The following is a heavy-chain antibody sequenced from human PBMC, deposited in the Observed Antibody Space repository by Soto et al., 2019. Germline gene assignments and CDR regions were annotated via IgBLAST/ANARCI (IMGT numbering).Heavy chain of an antibody. V-gene: IGHV4-39*01. CDR3: ARHHYDFWSGYLRWFDP. J-gene: IGHJ5*02. Sequence: PSETLSLTCTVSGGSISSSSYYWGWIRQPPGKGLEWIGSIYYSGSTYYNPSLKGRVTISVDTSKNQFSLKLSSVTAADTAVYYCARHHYDFWSGYLRWFDPWGQGTLVTVSS. CDR1: GGSISSSSYY. D-gene: IGHD3-3*01. CDR2: IYYSGST.